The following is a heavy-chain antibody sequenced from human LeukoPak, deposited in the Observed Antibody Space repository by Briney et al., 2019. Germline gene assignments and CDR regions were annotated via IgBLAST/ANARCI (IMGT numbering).Heavy chain of an antibody. CDR2: ISAYNGNT. D-gene: IGHD3-10*01. Sequence: ASVKVSCKASGYTFTSYGISWVRQAPGQGLEWMGWISAYNGNTNYAQKLQGRVTMTTDTSTSTAYMELRSLRSDDTAVYCCARDLLDGEWLTYYYYGMDVWGQGTTVTVSS. J-gene: IGHJ6*02. CDR3: ARDLLDGEWLTYYYYGMDV. CDR1: GYTFTSYG. V-gene: IGHV1-18*01.